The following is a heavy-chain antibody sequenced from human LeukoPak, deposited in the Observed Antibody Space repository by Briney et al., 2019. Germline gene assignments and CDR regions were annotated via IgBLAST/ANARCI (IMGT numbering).Heavy chain of an antibody. CDR1: GFTFSSYA. J-gene: IGHJ4*02. D-gene: IGHD3-3*01. Sequence: GGSLRLSCAASGFTFSSYAMSWVRQAPGKGLEWVSAISGSGGSTYYADSVKGRFTISRDNSKNTLYLQMNSLRAEDTAVYYCARPLYYDFWSGSFDYWGQGTLVTVSS. CDR3: ARPLYYDFWSGSFDY. V-gene: IGHV3-23*01. CDR2: ISGSGGST.